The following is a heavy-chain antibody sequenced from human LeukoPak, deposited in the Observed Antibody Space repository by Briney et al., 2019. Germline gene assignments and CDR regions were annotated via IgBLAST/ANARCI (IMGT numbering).Heavy chain of an antibody. CDR3: AKAGSSGYRYYFDY. CDR1: GFTFSSYA. CDR2: ISSSGGLA. D-gene: IGHD3-22*01. V-gene: IGHV3-23*01. Sequence: GGSLRLSCGASGFTFSSYAMSWVRQAPGKGLEWVSAISSSGGLAYYADSVKGRFTMSRDNSENTLFLKMNSLRADDTALYYCAKAGSSGYRYYFDYWGQGILVTVSS. J-gene: IGHJ4*02.